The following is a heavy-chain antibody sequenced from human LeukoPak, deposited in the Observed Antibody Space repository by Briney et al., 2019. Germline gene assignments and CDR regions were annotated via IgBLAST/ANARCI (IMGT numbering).Heavy chain of an antibody. D-gene: IGHD3-10*01. V-gene: IGHV4-38-2*02. CDR3: ATEPMVRGVIRYYFDY. Sequence: SETLSLTCAVSGCSISSGYYWGWIRQPPGKGLEWIGSIYHSGSTYYNPSLKSRVTISVDTSKNQFSLKLSSVTAADTAVYYCATEPMVRGVIRYYFDYWGQGTLVTVSS. J-gene: IGHJ4*02. CDR1: GCSISSGYY. CDR2: IYHSGST.